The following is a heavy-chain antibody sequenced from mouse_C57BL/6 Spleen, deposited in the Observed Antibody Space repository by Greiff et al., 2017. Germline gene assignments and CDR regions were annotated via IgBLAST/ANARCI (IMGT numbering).Heavy chain of an antibody. D-gene: IGHD1-1*01. V-gene: IGHV1-50*01. CDR1: GYTFTSYW. CDR3: ARSPYYGSPYWYFDV. Sequence: QVQLQQSGAELVKPGASVKLSCKASGYTFTSYWMQWVKQRPGQGLEWIGEIDPSDSYTNYNQKFKGKATLTVDTSSSTAYMQLSSLTSEDSAVYYCARSPYYGSPYWYFDVWGTGTTVTVSS. CDR2: IDPSDSYT. J-gene: IGHJ1*03.